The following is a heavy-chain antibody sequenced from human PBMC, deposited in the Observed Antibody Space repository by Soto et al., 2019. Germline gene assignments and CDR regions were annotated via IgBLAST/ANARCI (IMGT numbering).Heavy chain of an antibody. CDR2: IYYSGST. D-gene: IGHD6-19*01. V-gene: IGHV4-39*01. CDR3: ARTQKQWPYDY. CDR1: GGSISSSSYY. Sequence: TSETLSLTCTVSGGSISSSSYYWGWIRQPPGKGLEWIGSIYYSGSTYYNPSLKSRVTISVDTSKNQFSLKLSSVTAADTAVYYCARTQKQWPYDYWGQGTLVTVSS. J-gene: IGHJ4*02.